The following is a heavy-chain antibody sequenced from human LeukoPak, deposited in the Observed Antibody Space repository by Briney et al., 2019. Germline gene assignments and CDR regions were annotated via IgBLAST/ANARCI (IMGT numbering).Heavy chain of an antibody. CDR3: ARDYGDYNAFDI. Sequence: SVKVSCKASGGTFSSYAISWVRQAPGQGLEWMGGIIPIFGTANYAQKFQGRVTITTDESTSTAYMELSSLRSEDTAVYYCARDYGDYNAFDIWGQGTMVTVSS. V-gene: IGHV1-69*05. D-gene: IGHD4-17*01. CDR2: IIPIFGTA. J-gene: IGHJ3*02. CDR1: GGTFSSYA.